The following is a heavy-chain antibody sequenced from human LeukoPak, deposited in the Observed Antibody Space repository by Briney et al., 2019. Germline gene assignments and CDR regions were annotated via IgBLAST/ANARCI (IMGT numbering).Heavy chain of an antibody. CDR3: ARETYYYDSSGLYYFDY. CDR1: GGTFSSYA. CDR2: IIPIFGTA. D-gene: IGHD3-22*01. V-gene: IGHV1-69*05. Sequence: SVKVSCKASGGTFSSYAISWVRQAPGQGLEWMGGIIPIFGTANYAQKFQGRVTITTDESTSTAYMELSSLRSEDTAVYYCARETYYYDSSGLYYFDYWGQGTLVTVSS. J-gene: IGHJ4*02.